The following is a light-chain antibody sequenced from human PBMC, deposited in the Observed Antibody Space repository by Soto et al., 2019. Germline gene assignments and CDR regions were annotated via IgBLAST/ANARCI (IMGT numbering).Light chain of an antibody. V-gene: IGKV3D-15*01. Sequence: IVLTKSPGALSSSPGERATLSCRASQTVTSNYLAWYQQKPGQAPRLLCFGASIRATGLPDRFSGSGSGTEFTLTISSLQSEDFAVYYCQQYNNWPRTFGHGTKVDIK. J-gene: IGKJ1*01. CDR1: QTVTSN. CDR3: QQYNNWPRT. CDR2: GAS.